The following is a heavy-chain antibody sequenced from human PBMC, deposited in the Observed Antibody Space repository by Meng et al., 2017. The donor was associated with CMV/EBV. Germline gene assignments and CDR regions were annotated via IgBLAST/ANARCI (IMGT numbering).Heavy chain of an antibody. J-gene: IGHJ5*02. CDR1: GFSRITSGVG. CDR3: AHKGRRMAAAGINWFDP. D-gene: IGHD6-13*01. V-gene: IGHV2-5*02. Sequence: IPLKESGPMRVKPTQTLTLPCTFSGFSRITSGVGVGLSRQPPGKALEWLALIYWDDDKRYSPSLKSRLTITKDTSKNQVVLTMTNMDPVDTATYYCAHKGRRMAAAGINWFDPWGQGTLVTVSS. CDR2: IYWDDDK.